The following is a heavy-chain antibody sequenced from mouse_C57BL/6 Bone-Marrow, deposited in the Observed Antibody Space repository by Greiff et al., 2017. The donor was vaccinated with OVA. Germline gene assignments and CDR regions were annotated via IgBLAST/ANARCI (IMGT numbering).Heavy chain of an antibody. J-gene: IGHJ2*01. V-gene: IGHV1-53*01. Sequence: VKLVESGTELVKPGASVKLSCKASGYNFTSYWMHWVKQRPGQGLEWIGNINPSNGGTNYNEKFKSKATLTVDKSSSTAYMQLSSLTSEDSAVYYCARDYYGSSLDYWGQGTTLTVSS. CDR1: GYNFTSYW. CDR3: ARDYYGSSLDY. D-gene: IGHD1-1*01. CDR2: INPSNGGT.